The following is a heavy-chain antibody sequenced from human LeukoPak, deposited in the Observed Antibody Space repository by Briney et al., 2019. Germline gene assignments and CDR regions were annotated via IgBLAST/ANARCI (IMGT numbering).Heavy chain of an antibody. CDR2: IDHRGNT. Sequence: SGTLSLTCAVSGDSISSTNWWNWVRQPPGKGLEWIGEIDHRGNTNYNPSLKRRVSISADKSKNQFSLKLTSVTAADTAVYYCARGYGPGYWGQGILVTVSA. D-gene: IGHD4-17*01. CDR1: GDSISSTNW. CDR3: ARGYGPGY. J-gene: IGHJ4*02. V-gene: IGHV4-4*02.